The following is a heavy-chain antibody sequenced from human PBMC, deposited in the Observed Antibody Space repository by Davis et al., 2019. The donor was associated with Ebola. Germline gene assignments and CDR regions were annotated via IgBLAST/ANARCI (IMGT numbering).Heavy chain of an antibody. D-gene: IGHD3-16*02. J-gene: IGHJ4*02. CDR2: INPNRADT. V-gene: IGHV1-2*06. Sequence: ASVKVSCKASGYTFTGYTLHWVRQAPGQGLERVGRINPNRADTNYAQKFQGRVTMTRDTSISTAYMELRSLRSDDTAVYYCARDPPALMITFGGVIPNDYWGQGTLVTVSS. CDR1: GYTFTGYT. CDR3: ARDPPALMITFGGVIPNDY.